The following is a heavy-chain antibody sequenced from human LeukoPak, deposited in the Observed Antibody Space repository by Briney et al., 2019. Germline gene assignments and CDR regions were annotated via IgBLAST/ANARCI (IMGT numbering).Heavy chain of an antibody. J-gene: IGHJ4*02. CDR2: ISSSGSTI. Sequence: PGGSLRLSCAASGFTFSDYYMSRIRQAPGKGLEWVSYISSSGSTIYYADSVKGRFTISRDNAKNSLYLQMNSLRAEDTAVYYCAKDLEAYSSGWYGFYFDYWGQGTLVTVSS. CDR1: GFTFSDYY. CDR3: AKDLEAYSSGWYGFYFDY. D-gene: IGHD6-19*01. V-gene: IGHV3-11*04.